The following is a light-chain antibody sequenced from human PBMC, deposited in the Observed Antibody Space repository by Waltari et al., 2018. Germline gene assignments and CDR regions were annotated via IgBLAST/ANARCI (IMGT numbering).Light chain of an antibody. CDR3: QQRAVWPPN. CDR2: AAS. Sequence: VVLTQSPATLSLSGGEGATLSCRASQTINTFLAWYQQKPGQAPRLPSYAASNRATGVPVRFSGGGSGTDFTLTISSLEPEDFAVYYCQQRAVWPPNFGGGTKVEIK. V-gene: IGKV3-11*01. CDR1: QTINTF. J-gene: IGKJ4*01.